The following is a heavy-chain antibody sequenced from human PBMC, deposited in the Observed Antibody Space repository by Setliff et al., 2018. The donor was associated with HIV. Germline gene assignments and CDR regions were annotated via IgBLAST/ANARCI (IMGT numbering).Heavy chain of an antibody. CDR2: IIPIFGTA. CDR1: GGTFSSYA. J-gene: IGHJ4*02. Sequence: SVKVFCKASGGTFSSYAISWVRQAPGQGLEWMGGIIPIFGTANYAQKFQGRVTITADESTSTAYMELSSLRSEDTAVYYCAKELSYCSGGSCYFDSWGQGTLVTVSS. D-gene: IGHD2-15*01. CDR3: AKELSYCSGGSCYFDS. V-gene: IGHV1-69*13.